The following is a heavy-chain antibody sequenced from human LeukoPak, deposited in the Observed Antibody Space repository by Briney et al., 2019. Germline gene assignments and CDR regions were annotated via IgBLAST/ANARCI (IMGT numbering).Heavy chain of an antibody. Sequence: GGSLRLSCAVSGFTFSSYAMSWVRQAPGKGLEWVSTISGSGGSTHYADPVKGRFTISRDNSKNTLYLQMNSLRAEDTAVYYCAVAGTTFDYWGQGTLVTVSS. V-gene: IGHV3-23*01. D-gene: IGHD6-19*01. CDR3: AVAGTTFDY. J-gene: IGHJ4*02. CDR1: GFTFSSYA. CDR2: ISGSGGST.